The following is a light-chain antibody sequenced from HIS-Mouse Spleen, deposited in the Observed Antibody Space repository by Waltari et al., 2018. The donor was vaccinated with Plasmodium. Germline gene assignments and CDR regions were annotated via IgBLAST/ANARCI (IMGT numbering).Light chain of an antibody. Sequence: SYELTQPPSVSVSPGQTARITCSGDALPKKYAYWYQQKSGQAPVLVIYEDSKRPSGIPEGISGSSSGTMATLTISGAQVEDEADYYCYSTDSSGNHSRVFGGGTKLTVL. J-gene: IGLJ3*02. CDR3: YSTDSSGNHSRV. CDR2: EDS. V-gene: IGLV3-10*01. CDR1: ALPKKY.